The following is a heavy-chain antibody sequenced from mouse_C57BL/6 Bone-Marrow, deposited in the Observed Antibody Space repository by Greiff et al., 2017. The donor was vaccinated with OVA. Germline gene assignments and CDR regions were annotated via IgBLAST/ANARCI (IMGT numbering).Heavy chain of an antibody. V-gene: IGHV1-85*01. CDR2: IYPRDGST. CDR3: ARGSSYLYWYFDV. CDR1: GYTFTSYD. J-gene: IGHJ1*03. Sequence: QVHVKQSGPELVKPGASVKLSCKASGYTFTSYDINWVKQRPGQGLEWIGWIYPRDGSTKYNEKFKGKATLTVDTSSSTEYMELHSLTSEDSAVYFCARGSSYLYWYFDVWGTGTTVTVSS. D-gene: IGHD1-1*01.